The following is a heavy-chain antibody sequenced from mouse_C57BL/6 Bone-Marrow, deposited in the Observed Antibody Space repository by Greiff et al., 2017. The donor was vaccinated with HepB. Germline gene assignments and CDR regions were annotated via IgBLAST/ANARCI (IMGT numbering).Heavy chain of an antibody. V-gene: IGHV1-81*01. Sequence: QVQLQQSGAELARPGASVKLSCKASGYTFTSYGISWVKQRTGPGLEWIGEIYPRSGNTYYNEKFKGKATLTADKSSSTAYMELRSLTSEDSAVYFCASSLITTVVAHFDYWGQGTTLTVSS. D-gene: IGHD1-1*01. CDR3: ASSLITTVVAHFDY. CDR2: IYPRSGNT. J-gene: IGHJ2*01. CDR1: GYTFTSYG.